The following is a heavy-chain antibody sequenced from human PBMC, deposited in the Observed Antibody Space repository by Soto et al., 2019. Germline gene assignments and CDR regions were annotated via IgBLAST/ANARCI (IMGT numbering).Heavy chain of an antibody. D-gene: IGHD2-15*01. CDR3: ASDSGPYNY. V-gene: IGHV3-30*03. CDR2: ISYDGSVK. CDR1: GFMFSTYG. Sequence: QVQLLQSGGGVVQPGRPLRLSCVASGFMFSTYGMHWVRQAPGKGLEWVALISYDGSVKYHADFVKGRFTISRDNSKNTLYLQMDTLGPADTAVYFCASDSGPYNYWGQGSLVTVSS. J-gene: IGHJ4*02.